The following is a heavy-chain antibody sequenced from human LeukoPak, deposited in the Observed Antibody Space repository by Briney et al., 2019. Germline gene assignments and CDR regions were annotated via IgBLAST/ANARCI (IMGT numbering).Heavy chain of an antibody. J-gene: IGHJ4*02. CDR1: GFTFSNYW. CDR2: INLDGSSA. V-gene: IGHV3-74*01. D-gene: IGHD3-10*01. CDR3: ASGFLSGRGVVGY. Sequence: GGSLRLSCAASGFTFSNYWMYWVRQAPGKGLVWVSRINLDGSSATYADSVKGRFTISRDNAKNTLYLQMNSLSAEDTAVYYCASGFLSGRGVVGYWGQGTLVTVSS.